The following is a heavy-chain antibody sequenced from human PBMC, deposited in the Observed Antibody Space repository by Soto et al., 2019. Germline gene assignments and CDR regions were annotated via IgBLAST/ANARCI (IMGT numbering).Heavy chain of an antibody. Sequence: GASVKVSCKASGYTFMSYPLHWVRQAPGQRPEWMGWINAGDDITKYSQKFQGRVTITRDTSASTAYMELSGLRSEDTAVYSCARDLGFGLSDYWGQGTLVTVSS. V-gene: IGHV1-3*01. CDR2: INAGDDIT. J-gene: IGHJ4*02. D-gene: IGHD3-10*01. CDR3: ARDLGFGLSDY. CDR1: GYTFMSYP.